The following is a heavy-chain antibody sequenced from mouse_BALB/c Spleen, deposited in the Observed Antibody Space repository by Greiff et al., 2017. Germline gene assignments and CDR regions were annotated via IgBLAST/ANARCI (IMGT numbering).Heavy chain of an antibody. CDR2: ISYSGST. J-gene: IGHJ3*01. Sequence: VQLKESGPGLVKPSQSLSLTCTVTGYSITSDYAWNWIRQFPGNKLEWMGYISYSGSTSYNPSLKSRISITRDTSKNQFFLQLNSVTTEDTATYYCARSGAYDGYPPFAYWGQGTLVTVSA. V-gene: IGHV3-2*02. D-gene: IGHD2-3*01. CDR3: ARSGAYDGYPPFAY. CDR1: GYSITSDYA.